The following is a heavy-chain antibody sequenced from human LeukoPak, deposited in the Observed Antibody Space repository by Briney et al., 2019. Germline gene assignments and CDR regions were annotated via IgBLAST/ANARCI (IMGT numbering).Heavy chain of an antibody. CDR3: ARIQSGGSYYSPAFDY. V-gene: IGHV2-70*11. CDR1: GFSLSTSGMC. D-gene: IGHD1-26*01. Sequence: SGPALVKPTQTLTLTCTFSGFSLSTSGMCVSWIRQPPGKALEWLARIDWDDDKYYSTSVKTRLTISKDTSKNQVVLTMTNMDPVDTATYYCARIQSGGSYYSPAFDYWGQGTLVTVSS. J-gene: IGHJ4*02. CDR2: IDWDDDK.